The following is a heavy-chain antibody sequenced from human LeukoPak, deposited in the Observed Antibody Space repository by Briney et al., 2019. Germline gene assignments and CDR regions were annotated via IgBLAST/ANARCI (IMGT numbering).Heavy chain of an antibody. V-gene: IGHV3-33*01. CDR1: GFAFSTYA. J-gene: IGHJ3*02. CDR2: IWYDGSNK. D-gene: IGHD2-15*01. CDR3: ARGAYCSDDSCPGAFDI. Sequence: GGSLRLSCAASGFAFSTYAMYWVRQAPGKGREWVTVIWYDGSNKYYAGSVKGRFTISRDNSKNTLYLQMNSLRAEDTAVYYCARGAYCSDDSCPGAFDIWGQGTMVTVSS.